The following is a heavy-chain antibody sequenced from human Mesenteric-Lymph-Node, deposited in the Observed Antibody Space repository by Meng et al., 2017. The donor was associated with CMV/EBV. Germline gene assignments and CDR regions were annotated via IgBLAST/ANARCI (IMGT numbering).Heavy chain of an antibody. CDR2: ISGSGGTT. J-gene: IGHJ4*02. V-gene: IGHV3-23*01. CDR1: GLTFSSYA. D-gene: IGHD3-10*01. Sequence: RLPYAAYGLTFSSYAMSWVRQAPGKGLEWVSTISGSGGTTYYADSVKGRFTISRDNSKNTLFLQMNSLRAEDTAVYYCAKTSADFDYWGQGTLVTVSS. CDR3: AKTSADFDY.